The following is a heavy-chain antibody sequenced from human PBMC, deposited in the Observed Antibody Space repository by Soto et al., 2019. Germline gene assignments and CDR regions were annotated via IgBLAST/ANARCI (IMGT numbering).Heavy chain of an antibody. Sequence: PSETLSLTCTVSGGSISSSSYYWGWIRQPXXXXXXXIGSIYYSGSTYYNPSLKSRVTXSVXXXKNQFSXXLSSVTAADTAVYYCASLINGDYVRGGFHYYYYMDVWGKGTTVTVSS. CDR1: GGSISSSSYY. CDR2: IYYSGST. J-gene: IGHJ6*03. CDR3: ASLINGDYVRGGFHYYYYMDV. V-gene: IGHV4-39*01. D-gene: IGHD4-17*01.